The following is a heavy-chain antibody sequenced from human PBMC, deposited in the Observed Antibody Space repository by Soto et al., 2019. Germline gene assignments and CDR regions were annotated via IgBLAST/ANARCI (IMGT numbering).Heavy chain of an antibody. V-gene: IGHV3-33*01. CDR2: IWYDGSNK. J-gene: IGHJ6*02. CDR3: ARYCSGGSCYPVYYGMDV. D-gene: IGHD2-15*01. Sequence: PGGSLILSCAASGFTFSSYGMHWVRQAPGKGLEWVAVIWYDGSNKYYADSVKGRFTISRDNSKNTLYLQMNSLRVEDTAVYYCARYCSGGSCYPVYYGMDVWGQGTTVTVSS. CDR1: GFTFSSYG.